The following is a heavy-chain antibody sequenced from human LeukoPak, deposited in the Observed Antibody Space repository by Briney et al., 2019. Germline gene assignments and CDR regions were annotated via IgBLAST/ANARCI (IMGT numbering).Heavy chain of an antibody. Sequence: PSETLSLTCAVYGGSFSGYYWSWIRQPPGKGLEWIGEINHSGSTNYNPPLKSRVTISVDTSKNQFSLKLSSVTAADTAVYYCARGLAGYYDSSGHYVFDYWGQGTLVTVSS. J-gene: IGHJ4*02. CDR3: ARGLAGYYDSSGHYVFDY. CDR2: INHSGST. D-gene: IGHD3-22*01. V-gene: IGHV4-34*01. CDR1: GGSFSGYY.